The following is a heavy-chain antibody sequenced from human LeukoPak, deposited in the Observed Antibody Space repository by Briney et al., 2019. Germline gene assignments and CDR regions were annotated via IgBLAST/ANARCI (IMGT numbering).Heavy chain of an antibody. CDR2: ISYDGSNN. D-gene: IGHD3-3*01. CDR1: GFTFSSNA. V-gene: IGHV3-30*04. J-gene: IGHJ4*02. Sequence: GRSLRLSCEVSGFTFSSNAMHWVRQAPGKGLEWVAVISYDGSNNNFADSVKGRFTVSRDNSKHTLYLHMNSLRSDDTAMYYCATGGKFDFWSGYHIDNWGQGTLVTVSS. CDR3: ATGGKFDFWSGYHIDN.